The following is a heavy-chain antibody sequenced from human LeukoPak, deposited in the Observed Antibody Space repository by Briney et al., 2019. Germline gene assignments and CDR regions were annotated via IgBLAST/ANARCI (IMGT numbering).Heavy chain of an antibody. CDR1: GYTFTSYY. D-gene: IGHD5-18*01. Sequence: ASVKVSCKASGYTFTSYYMHWVRQAPGQGLEWMGIINPSGGSTSYAQKFQGRVTMTRDTSTSTVYMELSSLGSEDTAVYYCARDLGIQLWFKGSAFDIWGQGTMVTVSS. V-gene: IGHV1-46*01. CDR3: ARDLGIQLWFKGSAFDI. CDR2: INPSGGST. J-gene: IGHJ3*02.